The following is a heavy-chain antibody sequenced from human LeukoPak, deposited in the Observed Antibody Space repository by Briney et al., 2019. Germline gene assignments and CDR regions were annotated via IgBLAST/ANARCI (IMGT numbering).Heavy chain of an antibody. CDR1: GFTVSSNY. CDR3: VREGRTGDYEGY. CDR2: IYSGGST. Sequence: GGSLRLSCAASGFTVSSNYMSWVRQAPGKGLEWVSVIYSGGSTYYADSVKGRFTISRDNSKNTLYLQMNSLRAADTAVYYCVREGRTGDYEGYWGPGKLVTVSS. V-gene: IGHV3-66*01. D-gene: IGHD4-17*01. J-gene: IGHJ4*02.